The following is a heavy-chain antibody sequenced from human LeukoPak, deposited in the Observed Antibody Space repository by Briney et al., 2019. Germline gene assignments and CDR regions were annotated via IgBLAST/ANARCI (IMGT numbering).Heavy chain of an antibody. CDR2: ISDSGDST. CDR3: AKSSLGDTGAYQYYFDY. V-gene: IGHV3-23*01. D-gene: IGHD2-8*02. CDR1: GFTFSSYA. Sequence: GGSLRLSCSASGFTFSSYAMSWVRQAPGKGLKWVSAISDSGDSTYYADSVKGRFTISRDNSKNTLYLQMNSLRAEDTAVYYCAKSSLGDTGAYQYYFDYWGQGTLVTVSS. J-gene: IGHJ4*02.